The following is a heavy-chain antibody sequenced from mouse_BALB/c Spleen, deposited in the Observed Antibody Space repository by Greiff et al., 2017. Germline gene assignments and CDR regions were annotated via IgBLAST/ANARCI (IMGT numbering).Heavy chain of an antibody. CDR2: IAPGSGST. J-gene: IGHJ2*01. D-gene: IGHD1-1*01. V-gene: IGHV1S41*01. Sequence: DLVKPGASVKLSCKASGYTFTSYWINWIKQRPGQGLEWIGRIAPGSGSTYYNEMFKGKATLTVDTSSSTAYIQLSSLSSEDSAVYFCARGSTVEDYWGQGTTLTVSS. CDR3: ARGSTVEDY. CDR1: GYTFTSYW.